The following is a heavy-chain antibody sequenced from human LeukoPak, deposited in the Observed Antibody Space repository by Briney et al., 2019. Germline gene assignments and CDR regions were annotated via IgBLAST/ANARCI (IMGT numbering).Heavy chain of an antibody. D-gene: IGHD2-21*01. CDR1: GYSFTYYY. J-gene: IGHJ5*02. V-gene: IGHV1-2*02. Sequence: GASVKVSCKTSGYSFTYYYMHWVRQAPGQGLEWMGWINPNSGGTSSAQKCQGRVTMTRDTSITTVYMEVSWLTSDDTAIYYCARADRLHGGPYLIGPWGQGTLVTVSS. CDR2: INPNSGGT. CDR3: ARADRLHGGPYLIGP.